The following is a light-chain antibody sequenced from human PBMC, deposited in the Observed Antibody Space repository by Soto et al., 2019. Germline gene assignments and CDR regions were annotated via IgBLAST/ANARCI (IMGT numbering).Light chain of an antibody. CDR3: HQYGSSPQA. J-gene: IGKJ2*01. Sequence: EIVLTQSPGTLSLSPGERATLSCRASQSVSSSYLAWYQQKPGQAPRLLIYGASSRATGFPDRFRGSGSGTDFTLTISRLEPEDFAVYYCHQYGSSPQAFGQGTKLEIK. CDR2: GAS. CDR1: QSVSSSY. V-gene: IGKV3-20*01.